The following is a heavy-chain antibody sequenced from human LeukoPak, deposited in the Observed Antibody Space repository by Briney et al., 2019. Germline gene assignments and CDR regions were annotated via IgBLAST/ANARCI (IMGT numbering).Heavy chain of an antibody. D-gene: IGHD4-23*01. Sequence: GASVKVSCKASGYTFTSYGISWVRQAPGQGLEWMGRISAYNGNTNYAQKLQGRVTMTTDTSTSTAYMELRSLRSDDTAVYYCARSGYYGGNAGAFGYDYWGQGTLVTVSS. CDR1: GYTFTSYG. V-gene: IGHV1-18*01. CDR2: ISAYNGNT. J-gene: IGHJ4*02. CDR3: ARSGYYGGNAGAFGYDY.